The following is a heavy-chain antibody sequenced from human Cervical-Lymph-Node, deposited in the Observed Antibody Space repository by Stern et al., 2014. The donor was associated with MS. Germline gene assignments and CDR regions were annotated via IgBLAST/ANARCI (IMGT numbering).Heavy chain of an antibody. CDR1: GFTFSSYA. V-gene: IGHV3-30*01. CDR2: ISYDGSNK. CDR3: AGLYSSGSY. Sequence: VHLVESGGGVVQPGRSLRLSCAASGFTFSSYAMHWVRQAPGKGLEWVAVISYDGSNKYYADSVKGRFTISRDNSKNTLYLQMNSLRAEDTAVYYCAGLYSSGSYWGQGTLVTVYS. J-gene: IGHJ4*02. D-gene: IGHD6-19*01.